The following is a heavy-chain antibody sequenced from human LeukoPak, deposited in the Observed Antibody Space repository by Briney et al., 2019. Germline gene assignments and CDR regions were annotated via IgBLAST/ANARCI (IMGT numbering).Heavy chain of an antibody. CDR2: ISYDGSNK. CDR1: GFTFSSYA. Sequence: GGSLRLSCAASGFTFSSYAMHWVRQAPGKGLEWVAVISYDGSNKYYADSVKGRFTISRDNSKNTLYLQMNSLRAEDTAVYYCAREGIRTLYSYGRLGYWGQGALVTVSS. CDR3: AREGIRTLYSYGRLGY. V-gene: IGHV3-30-3*01. D-gene: IGHD5-18*01. J-gene: IGHJ4*02.